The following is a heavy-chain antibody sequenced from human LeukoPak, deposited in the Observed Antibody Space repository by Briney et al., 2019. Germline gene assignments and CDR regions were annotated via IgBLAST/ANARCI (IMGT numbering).Heavy chain of an antibody. V-gene: IGHV1-69*13. CDR2: IIPIFGTA. Sequence: SVMASCKASGGAFSSYAISWVRQAPGQGLEWMGGIIPIFGTANYAQKFQGRVTITADESTSTAYMELSSLRSEDTAVYYCAREDSSSSAEGFDAFDIWAQGTMVTVSS. J-gene: IGHJ3*02. CDR1: GGAFSSYA. CDR3: AREDSSSSAEGFDAFDI. D-gene: IGHD6-6*01.